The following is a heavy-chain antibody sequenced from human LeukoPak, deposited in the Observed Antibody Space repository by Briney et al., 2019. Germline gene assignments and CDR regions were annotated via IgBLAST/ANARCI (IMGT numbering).Heavy chain of an antibody. CDR1: GFTFSSYA. CDR2: ISYDGSNK. J-gene: IGHJ4*02. Sequence: GRSLRLSCAASGFTFSSYAMHWVRQAPGKGLEWVAVISYDGSNKYYADSVKGRFTISRDNSKNTLYLQMNSLRAEDTAVYYCARAGSSWYSPFDYWGQGTLVTVSS. V-gene: IGHV3-30-3*01. D-gene: IGHD6-13*01. CDR3: ARAGSSWYSPFDY.